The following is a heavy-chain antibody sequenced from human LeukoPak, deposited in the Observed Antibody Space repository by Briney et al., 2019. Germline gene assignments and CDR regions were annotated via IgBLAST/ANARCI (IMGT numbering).Heavy chain of an antibody. Sequence: GGSLRLSCTASGFTFSTYSMTWVRQAPGKGLEWVSSISDSSTYIYYTDSVKDRFTISRDNAKNSLYLQMNSLRADDAAVYYCAREPTSMGSDYWGQGTLVTVSS. V-gene: IGHV3-21*01. J-gene: IGHJ4*02. CDR3: AREPTSMGSDY. CDR1: GFTFSTYS. CDR2: ISDSSTYI. D-gene: IGHD5-18*01.